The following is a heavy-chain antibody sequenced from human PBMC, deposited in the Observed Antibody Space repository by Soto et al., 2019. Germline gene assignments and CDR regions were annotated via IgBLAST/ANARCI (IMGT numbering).Heavy chain of an antibody. CDR1: GFTFSNYA. J-gene: IGHJ3*02. Sequence: EVQLLESGGGLAQPGGSLRLSCAASGFTFSNYAMSWVRQAPGKGLEWVSTLSGSGAGAYYPDSVKGRFTISRDNSKNTLYLQMNSLRAEDTAVYYCAKLIAVAGGAFDIWGQGTMVTVSS. V-gene: IGHV3-23*01. D-gene: IGHD6-19*01. CDR3: AKLIAVAGGAFDI. CDR2: LSGSGAGA.